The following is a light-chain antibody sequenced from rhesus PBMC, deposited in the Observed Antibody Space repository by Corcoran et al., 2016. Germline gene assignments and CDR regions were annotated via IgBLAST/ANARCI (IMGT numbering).Light chain of an antibody. J-gene: IGKJ4*01. Sequence: DIQMTQSPSSLSASVGDRVTVTCRASQGINKELSWYQQKPGKAPTLLIYAASSLQTGVSSRFSGRGSGTDDTLTISSLQPEDVATFYCLRDYTTPRTFGGGTKVEIK. CDR2: AAS. V-gene: IGKV1-94*01. CDR1: QGINKE. CDR3: LRDYTTPRT.